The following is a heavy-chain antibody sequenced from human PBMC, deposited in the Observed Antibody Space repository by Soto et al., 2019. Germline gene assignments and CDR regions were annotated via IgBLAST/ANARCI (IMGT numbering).Heavy chain of an antibody. CDR2: INPSGGST. CDR3: ARERNLIAVAGTYDYYYYGMDV. CDR1: GYTFTSDY. V-gene: IGHV1-46*01. D-gene: IGHD6-19*01. J-gene: IGHJ6*02. Sequence: ASVKVSCKASGYTFTSDYMHWVRQAPGQGLEWMGIINPSGGSTSYAQKFQGRVTVTRDTSTSTVYMELSSLRSEDTAVYYCARERNLIAVAGTYDYYYYGMDVWGQGTTVTVSS.